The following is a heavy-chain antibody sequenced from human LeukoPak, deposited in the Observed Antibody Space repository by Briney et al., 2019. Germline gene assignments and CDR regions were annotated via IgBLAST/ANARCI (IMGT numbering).Heavy chain of an antibody. CDR1: GGSIISGEYY. CDR2: IFYTGRT. Sequence: SGTLSLTRTVSGGSIISGEYYWGWVRHPPGKGLEWIGNIFYTGRTESNPPLRSRLTMSVDTSKNQFSLKLTSVTAADTAVYYCAKGEVTIFGEFIDNYHYYGMDVWGQGTTVTVSS. D-gene: IGHD3-3*01. J-gene: IGHJ6*02. CDR3: AKGEVTIFGEFIDNYHYYGMDV. V-gene: IGHV4-30-4*01.